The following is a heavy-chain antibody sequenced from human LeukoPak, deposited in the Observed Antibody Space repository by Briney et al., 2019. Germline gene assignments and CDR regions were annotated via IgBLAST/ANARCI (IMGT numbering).Heavy chain of an antibody. Sequence: GGSLRLSCAASGFTFSNYGMHWVRQAPGKGLEWVAIIWFDGSDNYYADSVKGQFTISRDNSKNTLYLQMNSLRAEDTAVYYCARVGGYCSTTTCHPIDYWGQGTLVTVSS. V-gene: IGHV3-33*01. CDR2: IWFDGSDN. CDR3: ARVGGYCSTTTCHPIDY. J-gene: IGHJ4*02. D-gene: IGHD2-2*01. CDR1: GFTFSNYG.